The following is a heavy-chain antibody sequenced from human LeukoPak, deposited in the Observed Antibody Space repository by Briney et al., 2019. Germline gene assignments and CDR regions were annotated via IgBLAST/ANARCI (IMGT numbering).Heavy chain of an antibody. V-gene: IGHV3-73*01. CDR3: TRHVIGSTSEDY. J-gene: IGHJ4*02. CDR2: IRTEDKNYAT. CDR1: GFSFSDSA. Sequence: SGGSLRLSCAASGFSFSDSAVHWVRQASGKGLEWVGRIRTEDKNYATAYGASMTGRFTISRDDSKNTAYLQMNSLQTEDTAVYYCTRHVIGSTSEDYWGQGTLVTVSS. D-gene: IGHD3-22*01.